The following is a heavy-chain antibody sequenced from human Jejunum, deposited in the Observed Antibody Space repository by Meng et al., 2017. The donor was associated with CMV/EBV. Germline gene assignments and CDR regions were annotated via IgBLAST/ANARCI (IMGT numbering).Heavy chain of an antibody. CDR1: GYTFTGSY. CDR3: AKSRYSGSFQSGFHP. D-gene: IGHD1-26*01. J-gene: IGHJ5*02. CDR2: IDPNTGGT. Sequence: GYTFTGSYMHWLRQAPGQGLEWLGWIDPNTGGTNYAPKFQGRFTMTREKATNTAYLELRRVRFDDAATYYCAKSRYSGSFQSGFHPWGQGTRVTVSS. V-gene: IGHV1-2*02.